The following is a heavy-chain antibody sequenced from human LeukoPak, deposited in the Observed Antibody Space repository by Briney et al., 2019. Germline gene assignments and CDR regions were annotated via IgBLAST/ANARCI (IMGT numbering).Heavy chain of an antibody. V-gene: IGHV4-30-2*01. CDR2: IYHSGST. CDR3: ARGGIQLSLNWFDP. J-gene: IGHJ5*02. CDR1: GGSISSGGYY. D-gene: IGHD5-18*01. Sequence: SETLSLTCTVSGGSISSGGYYWSWVRQPPGKGLEWIGYIYHSGSTYYNPSLKSRVTISVDRSKNQFSLKLSSVTAADTAVYYCARGGIQLSLNWFDPWGQGTLVTVSS.